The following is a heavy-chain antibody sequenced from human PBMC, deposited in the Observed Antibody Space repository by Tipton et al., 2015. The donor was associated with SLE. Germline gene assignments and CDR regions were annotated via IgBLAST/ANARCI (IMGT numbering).Heavy chain of an antibody. CDR1: GGSISFDY. Sequence: GLVKPSETLSLTCTVSGGSISFDYWSWIRQSAGRGLEWIGRIHSSGDRDYNPSLRSRVTMSIDASQNRVSLRLKSVSAADTAVYYCARGSDGEYVRYFDVWGPGTLVTVSS. CDR3: ARGSDGEYVRYFDV. J-gene: IGHJ2*01. V-gene: IGHV4-4*07. D-gene: IGHD4-17*01. CDR2: IHSSGDR.